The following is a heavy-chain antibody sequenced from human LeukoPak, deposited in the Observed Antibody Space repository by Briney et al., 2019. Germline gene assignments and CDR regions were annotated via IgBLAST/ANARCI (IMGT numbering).Heavy chain of an antibody. CDR2: ISSSGSTI. CDR1: GFTFSSYE. Sequence: GGSLRLSCAASGFTFSSYEMNWVRQAPGKGLEWVSYISSSGSTIYYADSVKGRFTISRDNAKNSLYLQMNSLRAEDTAVYYSAKWGTVLFDYWGQGTLVTVSS. D-gene: IGHD3-16*01. J-gene: IGHJ4*02. V-gene: IGHV3-48*03. CDR3: AKWGTVLFDY.